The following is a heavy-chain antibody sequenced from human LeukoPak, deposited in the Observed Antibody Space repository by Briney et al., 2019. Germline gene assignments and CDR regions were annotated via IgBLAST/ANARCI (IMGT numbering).Heavy chain of an antibody. Sequence: SETLSLTCTVYGGSFSGYYWSWIRQPPGKGLEWIGEINHSGSTNYNPSLKSRVTISVDTSKNQFSLKLSSVTAADTAVYYCARGRWSGNSKWHFQHWGQGTLVTVSS. D-gene: IGHD4-23*01. CDR3: ARGRWSGNSKWHFQH. J-gene: IGHJ1*01. V-gene: IGHV4-34*01. CDR2: INHSGST. CDR1: GGSFSGYY.